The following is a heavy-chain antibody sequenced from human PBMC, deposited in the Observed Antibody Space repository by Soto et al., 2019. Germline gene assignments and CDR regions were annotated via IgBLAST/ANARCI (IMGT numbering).Heavy chain of an antibody. V-gene: IGHV4-39*01. J-gene: IGHJ4*02. D-gene: IGHD1-20*01. CDR1: GGSIGISSYY. CDR3: ATHTRPRYTTHFDY. Sequence: QLQLQESGPGLVKPSETLALTCTVSGGSIGISSYYWGWIRQPPGKGLEWIGSIHYTGNTYYKPSLKSRVTISVHTSKNQFSLKLSSVTAADTAVYYCATHTRPRYTTHFDYWGQGTLVTVSS. CDR2: IHYTGNT.